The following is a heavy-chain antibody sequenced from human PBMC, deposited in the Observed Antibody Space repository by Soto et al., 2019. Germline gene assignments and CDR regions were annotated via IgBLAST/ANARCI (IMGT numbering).Heavy chain of an antibody. CDR3: ARESHPAAAVDY. Sequence: SETLSLTCSVSGGSVGTYFWSWIRQPPGEGLQWIGHLYNGGSTRYNPSLKSRVSISVDTYNNQFSLRLNSVTAADTAVYYCARESHPAAAVDYWGQGTLVTVSS. CDR1: GGSVGTYF. CDR2: LYNGGST. V-gene: IGHV4-59*02. D-gene: IGHD6-13*01. J-gene: IGHJ4*02.